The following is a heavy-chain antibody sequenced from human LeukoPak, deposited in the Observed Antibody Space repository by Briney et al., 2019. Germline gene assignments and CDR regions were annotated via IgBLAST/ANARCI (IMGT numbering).Heavy chain of an antibody. Sequence: GGSLRLSCATSGSTFSRYAMHWVRQASGRGLEWVALISYDANIGSNKYYADSVKGRFTISRDNSKNTLYLQMNSLRAEDTAAYYCARDGGYDFWSGYYQDYWGQGTLVTVSS. D-gene: IGHD3-3*01. V-gene: IGHV3-30-3*01. J-gene: IGHJ4*02. CDR3: ARDGGYDFWSGYYQDY. CDR1: GSTFSRYA. CDR2: ISYDANIGSNK.